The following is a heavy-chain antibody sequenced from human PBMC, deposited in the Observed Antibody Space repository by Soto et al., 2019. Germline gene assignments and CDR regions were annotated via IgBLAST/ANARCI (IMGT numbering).Heavy chain of an antibody. CDR3: AARPYSSSWLHYYYGMDV. CDR1: GFTSISYA. J-gene: IGHJ6*02. CDR2: ISYDGSNK. Sequence: QVQLVESGGAVVNLGRSLRLSCAASGFTSISYARHWVRKAPAKGLGWVEVISYDGSNKYYADPVKGRFTISRDNSKNTLYLQMNSLRAEDTAVYYCAARPYSSSWLHYYYGMDVWGQGTTVTVSS. V-gene: IGHV3-30-3*01. D-gene: IGHD6-13*01.